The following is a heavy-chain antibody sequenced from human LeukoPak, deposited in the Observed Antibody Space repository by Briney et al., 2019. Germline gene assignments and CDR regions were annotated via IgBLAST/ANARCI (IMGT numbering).Heavy chain of an antibody. D-gene: IGHD3-22*01. J-gene: IGHJ4*02. CDR1: GYSISSGYY. CDR2: IYHSGST. V-gene: IGHV4-38-2*01. CDR3: ASGDYDSSGYLDY. Sequence: SETLSLTCAVSGYSISSGYYWGWIRQPPGKGLERIGSIYHSGSTYYNPSLKSRVTISVDTSKNQFSLKLSSVTAADTAVYYCASGDYDSSGYLDYWGQGTLVTVSS.